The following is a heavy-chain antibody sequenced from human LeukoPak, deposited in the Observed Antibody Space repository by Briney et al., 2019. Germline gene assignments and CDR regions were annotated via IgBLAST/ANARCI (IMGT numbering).Heavy chain of an antibody. D-gene: IGHD1-26*01. CDR2: ISYDGSNQ. J-gene: IGHJ4*02. CDR1: GFTFSSYG. CDR3: AKDAYSGSYWGYFDY. Sequence: GESLKISCAGSGFTFSSYGMHCFRQAPGKGLEWVAVISYDGSNQYYADSVKGRFTISRDYSKNTLYLQMDSLRAEDTAVYYCAKDAYSGSYWGYFDYWGQGTLVTVSS. V-gene: IGHV3-30*18.